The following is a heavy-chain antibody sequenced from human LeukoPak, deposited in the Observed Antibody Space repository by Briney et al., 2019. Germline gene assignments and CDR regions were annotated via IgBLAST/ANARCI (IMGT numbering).Heavy chain of an antibody. CDR2: IYHSGST. Sequence: SETLSLACAVSGGSISSGGYSWSWIRQPPGKGLEWIGYIYHSGSTYYNPSLKSRVTISVDRSKNQFSLKLSSVTAADTAVYYCARGITIFGVVIMDFDYWGQGTLVTVSS. CDR1: GGSISSGGYS. D-gene: IGHD3-3*01. CDR3: ARGITIFGVVIMDFDY. V-gene: IGHV4-30-2*01. J-gene: IGHJ4*02.